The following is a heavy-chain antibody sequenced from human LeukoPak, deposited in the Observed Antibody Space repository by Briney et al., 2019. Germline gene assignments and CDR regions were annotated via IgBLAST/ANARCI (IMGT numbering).Heavy chain of an antibody. J-gene: IGHJ4*02. V-gene: IGHV3-7*01. Sequence: PGGSLRLSCAASGFTFSSYWMSWVRQAPVKGLEWVANIKQDGSEKYYVDSVKGRFTISRDNAKNSLYLQMNSLRAEDTAVYYCARGGSKSAQQLVDYWGQGTLVTVSS. CDR1: GFTFSSYW. CDR2: IKQDGSEK. CDR3: ARGGSKSAQQLVDY. D-gene: IGHD6-13*01.